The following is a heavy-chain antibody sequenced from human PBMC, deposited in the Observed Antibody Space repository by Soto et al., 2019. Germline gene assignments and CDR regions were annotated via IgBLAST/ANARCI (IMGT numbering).Heavy chain of an antibody. CDR2: IYYSGST. Sequence: QVQLRESGPGLVKPSQTLSLTCTVSGGSISSGGYYWSWIRQHPGKGLEWIGYIYYSGSTYYNPSLKSRVTISVDTSKNQFSLKLSSVTAADTAVYYCARVMDVGFGELFSNHYCYMDVWGKGTTVTVSS. J-gene: IGHJ6*03. CDR3: ARVMDVGFGELFSNHYCYMDV. CDR1: GGSISSGGYY. V-gene: IGHV4-31*03. D-gene: IGHD3-10*01.